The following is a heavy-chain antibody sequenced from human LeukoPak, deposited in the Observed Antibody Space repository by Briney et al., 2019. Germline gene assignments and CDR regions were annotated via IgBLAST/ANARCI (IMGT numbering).Heavy chain of an antibody. CDR2: ISSSSSYI. Sequence: GGSLRLSCAASRFTFSTYSMSWVRQTPGKGLEWVSSISSSSSYIYYTDSVKGRFTISRDNAKTSLYLQMISLRAEDTAVYYCAKEKSGYDSPPFDPWGQGTLVTVSS. J-gene: IGHJ5*02. CDR3: AKEKSGYDSPPFDP. CDR1: RFTFSTYS. V-gene: IGHV3-21*04. D-gene: IGHD5-12*01.